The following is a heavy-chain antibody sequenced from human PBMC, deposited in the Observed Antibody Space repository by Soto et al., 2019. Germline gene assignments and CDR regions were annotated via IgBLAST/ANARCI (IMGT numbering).Heavy chain of an antibody. CDR2: IHSNGIAT. CDR1: GFTFSNYA. D-gene: IGHD3-22*01. CDR3: AKSMDSSVQYLRRSASDI. J-gene: IGHJ3*02. V-gene: IGHV3-23*05. Sequence: EVQLLEAGGGFVQPGGSLRLSCAASGFTFSNYAMTWVRQGPGKGLEWVSSIHSNGIATNYPDSVEGRFTISRDNSKNTVYLQMNSLRAEDTAVYYCAKSMDSSVQYLRRSASDIWGQGTMVAVS.